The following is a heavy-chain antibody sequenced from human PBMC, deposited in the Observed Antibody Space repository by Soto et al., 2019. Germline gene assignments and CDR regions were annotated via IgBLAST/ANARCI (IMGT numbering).Heavy chain of an antibody. J-gene: IGHJ4*02. CDR1: GSTSSDYA. CDR3: ARGGGRGYSSPSGYFDY. CDR2: ISFDGSGR. V-gene: IGHV3-30*14. Sequence: GGSLRLSCVASGSTSSDYAMHWVRQAPGKGLEWVAVISFDGSGRFYADSGKGRFTISRDNSRATVYLHMNSLRTEDTAIYYCARGGGRGYSSPSGYFDYWGQGALVTVSS. D-gene: IGHD6-6*01.